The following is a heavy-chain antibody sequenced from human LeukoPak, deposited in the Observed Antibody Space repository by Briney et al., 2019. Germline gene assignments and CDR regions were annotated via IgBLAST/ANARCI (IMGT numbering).Heavy chain of an antibody. D-gene: IGHD4-23*01. Sequence: ASVKVSCKASGYTFRSYEINWVRQAPGQGLEWVGWIHPNSGKTGYAQKFQGRVTMTRDTSTETAFMELSSLKFDGTAIFYCARGHYGGNRYFDIWGQGTLVTVSS. CDR3: ARGHYGGNRYFDI. CDR1: GYTFRSYE. J-gene: IGHJ4*02. CDR2: IHPNSGKT. V-gene: IGHV1-8*01.